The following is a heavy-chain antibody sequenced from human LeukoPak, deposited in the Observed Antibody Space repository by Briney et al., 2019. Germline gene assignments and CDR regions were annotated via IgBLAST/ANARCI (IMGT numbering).Heavy chain of an antibody. CDR2: ISYDGSNK. V-gene: IGHV3-30-3*01. J-gene: IGHJ5*02. D-gene: IGHD6-19*01. CDR1: GFTFSSYA. CDR3: ARDWTVAGIWHWFDP. Sequence: GRSLRLSCAASGFTFSSYAMHWVRQAPGEGLEWVAVISYDGSNKYYADSVKGRFTISRDSSKNTLYLQMNSLRAEDTAVYYCARDWTVAGIWHWFDPWGQGTLVTVSS.